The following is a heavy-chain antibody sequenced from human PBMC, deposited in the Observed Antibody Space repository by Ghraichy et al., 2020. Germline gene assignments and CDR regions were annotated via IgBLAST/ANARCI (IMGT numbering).Heavy chain of an antibody. D-gene: IGHD2-21*01. CDR1: GGSFSGYY. J-gene: IGHJ4*02. CDR3: ARGLRIIDY. Sequence: SETLSLTCAVYGGSFSGYYWSWIRQPPGKGLEWIGEINHSGSTNYNPSLKSRVTISVDTSKNQFSLKLSSVTAADTAVYYCARGLRIIDYWGQGTLVTVSS. V-gene: IGHV4-34*01. CDR2: INHSGST.